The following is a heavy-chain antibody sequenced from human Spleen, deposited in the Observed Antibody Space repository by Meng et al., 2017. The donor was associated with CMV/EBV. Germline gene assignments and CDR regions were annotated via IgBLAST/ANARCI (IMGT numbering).Heavy chain of an antibody. Sequence: GGSLRLSCSASGFNISDYWMSWVRQAPGKGLEWVANIKEDGSDKYYADSVKGRLTISRDNAKNSLYLQLNSLRAEDTAVYYCARYLLGRYQVGATGFDYWGQGTLVTVSS. J-gene: IGHJ4*02. CDR3: ARYLLGRYQVGATGFDY. CDR1: GFNISDYW. V-gene: IGHV3-7*01. CDR2: IKEDGSDK. D-gene: IGHD1-26*01.